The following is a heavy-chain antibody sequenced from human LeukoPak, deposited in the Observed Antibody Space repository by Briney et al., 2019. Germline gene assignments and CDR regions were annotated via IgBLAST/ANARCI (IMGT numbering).Heavy chain of an antibody. CDR1: GGSIRGYY. D-gene: IGHD6-6*01. J-gene: IGHJ4*02. CDR3: ASPYSSSPW. CDR2: IYNSVTT. Sequence: SETLSLTCTVSGGSIRGYYWSWIRQPPGKRLEWIAYIYNSVTTNYNPSLKSRLTISVDTSENQISLKLSSVTAADTAVYYCASPYSSSPWWGQGTLVTVSS. V-gene: IGHV4-59*08.